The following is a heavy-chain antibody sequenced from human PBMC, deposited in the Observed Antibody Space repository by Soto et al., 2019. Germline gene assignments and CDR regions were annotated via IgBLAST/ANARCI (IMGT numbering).Heavy chain of an antibody. CDR2: ISGSGGST. J-gene: IGHJ4*02. CDR3: AKGRLWGSYRFFPFFDY. V-gene: IGHV3-23*01. D-gene: IGHD3-16*02. CDR1: GFTFSSYA. Sequence: GGSLRLSCAASGFTFSSYAMSWVRQAPGKGLEWISAISGSGGSTYYADSVKGRFTISRDNSKNKLYLQMNSLRAEDTAVYYCAKGRLWGSYRFFPFFDYWGQGTLVTVSS.